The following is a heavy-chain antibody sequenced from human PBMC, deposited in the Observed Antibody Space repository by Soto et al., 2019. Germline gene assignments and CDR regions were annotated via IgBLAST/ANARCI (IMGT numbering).Heavy chain of an antibody. CDR1: GFTFSDYS. V-gene: IGHV3-21*06. J-gene: IGHJ4*02. CDR2: ISSSTRYI. CDR3: ARDTSGWYKGEFDY. D-gene: IGHD6-19*01. Sequence: EVQLVESGGGLVKPGGSLRLSCAASGFTFSDYSMNWVRQAPGKGLDWVSSISSSTRYIYYADSVKGRFTISRDNAKNSLYLQMNSLRAEDTAVYYCARDTSGWYKGEFDYWGRGTLVTVSS.